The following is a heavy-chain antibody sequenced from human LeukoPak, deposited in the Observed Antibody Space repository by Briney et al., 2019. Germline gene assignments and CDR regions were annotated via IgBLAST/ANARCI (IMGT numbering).Heavy chain of an antibody. V-gene: IGHV3-21*01. Sequence: GGSLRLSCAASGFTFSSYSMNWVRQAPGKGLEWVSSISSSSSDIYYADSVKGRFTISRDNAKNSLYLQMNSLRAEDTAVYYCARGALAVAGRGSFDYWGQGTLVTVSS. CDR3: ARGALAVAGRGSFDY. J-gene: IGHJ4*02. CDR1: GFTFSSYS. D-gene: IGHD6-19*01. CDR2: ISSSSSDI.